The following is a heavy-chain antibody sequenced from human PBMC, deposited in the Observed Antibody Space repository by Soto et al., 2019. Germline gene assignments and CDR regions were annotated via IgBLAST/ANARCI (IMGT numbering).Heavy chain of an antibody. J-gene: IGHJ4*02. Sequence: VGSLRLSCAASGFSFSISPMHWVRQAPGKGPEWVALIPYDGTNKFYADSVKGRFTISRDNSKSTLYLQVDSLRPEDAAVYYCARDPKTSGGQHWAFNYFDSWGQGTLVTVSS. V-gene: IGHV3-30-3*01. CDR1: GFSFSISP. D-gene: IGHD7-27*01. CDR3: ARDPKTSGGQHWAFNYFDS. CDR2: IPYDGTNK.